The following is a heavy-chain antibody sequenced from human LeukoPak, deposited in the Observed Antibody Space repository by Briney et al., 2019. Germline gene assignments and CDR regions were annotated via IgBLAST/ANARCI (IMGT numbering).Heavy chain of an antibody. D-gene: IGHD3-9*01. CDR2: ISGSGDST. CDR1: GFTFSSSA. Sequence: PGGSLRLSCAASGFTFSSSAMNWVRQAPGKGLEWVSGISGSGDSTHYAESVKGRFTSSRDNSENTLYLQMNSLTAEHTAVYYCAKDVSSAGILIGSCWGQGTLVTVSS. J-gene: IGHJ4*02. V-gene: IGHV3-23*01. CDR3: AKDVSSAGILIGSC.